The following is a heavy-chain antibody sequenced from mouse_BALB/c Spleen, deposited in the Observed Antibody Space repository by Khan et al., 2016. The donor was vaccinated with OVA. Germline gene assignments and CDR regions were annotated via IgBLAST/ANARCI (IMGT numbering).Heavy chain of an antibody. Sequence: EVQLQESGPGLVNPSQSLSLTCTVTGYSITSDYAWNWIRQFPGNKLEWMGYISYSGSTSYNPSLKSRISITRDTSKNKFFLQLNSVTTEETAPCYCAGTGSDYFYAMDYWGKGTSVGVTS. V-gene: IGHV3-2*02. CDR3: AGTGSDYFYAMDY. J-gene: IGHJ4*01. CDR1: GYSITSDYA. D-gene: IGHD2-13*01. CDR2: ISYSGST.